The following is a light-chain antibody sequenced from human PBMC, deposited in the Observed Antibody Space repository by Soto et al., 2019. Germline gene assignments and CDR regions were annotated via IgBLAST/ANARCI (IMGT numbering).Light chain of an antibody. CDR3: QQYGSSPET. CDR2: GAS. Sequence: ETVLTQSPCSLSLSPGERATLSCRASQSVSSIYLAWYQQKPGQAPRLLIYGASSRATGIPDRFSGSGSGTDFTLTISRLEPEDFAVYYCQQYGSSPETFGQGTKVDIK. J-gene: IGKJ1*01. CDR1: QSVSSIY. V-gene: IGKV3-20*01.